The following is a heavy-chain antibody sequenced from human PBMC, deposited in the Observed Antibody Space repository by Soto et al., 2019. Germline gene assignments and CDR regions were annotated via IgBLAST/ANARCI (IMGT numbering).Heavy chain of an antibody. V-gene: IGHV4-34*01. CDR2: INHSGST. Sequence: SETLSLTCAFYCGSFIGYYWSWIRQPPGKGLEWIGEINHSGSTNYNPSLKSRVTISVDTSKNQFSLKLSSVTAADTAVYFCAREGGESSDGLYYFDSWGQGSLVTVSS. D-gene: IGHD3-16*01. CDR1: CGSFIGYY. J-gene: IGHJ4*02. CDR3: AREGGESSDGLYYFDS.